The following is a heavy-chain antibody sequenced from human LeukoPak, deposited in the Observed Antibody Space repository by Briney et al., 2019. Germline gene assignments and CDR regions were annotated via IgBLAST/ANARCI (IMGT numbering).Heavy chain of an antibody. D-gene: IGHD3-10*01. V-gene: IGHV4-39*07. J-gene: IGHJ3*02. CDR2: MYYSGST. CDR1: GDSISSTSYY. Sequence: SETLSLTCSVSGDSISSTSYYWGWIRQPPGTGLEWIGSMYYSGSTYYNPSLKSRVTISVDTSKNQFSLKLSSVTAADTAVYYCATYLYGSGNLGVAFDIWGQGTMVTVSS. CDR3: ATYLYGSGNLGVAFDI.